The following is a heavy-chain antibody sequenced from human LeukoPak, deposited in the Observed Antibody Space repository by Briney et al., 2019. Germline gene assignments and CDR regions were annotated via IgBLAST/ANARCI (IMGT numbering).Heavy chain of an antibody. CDR1: GFTFSTYV. V-gene: IGHV3-64D*06. CDR2: ISSNGDST. Sequence: GGSLRLSCSVSGFTFSTYVMHWVRQAPGKGLEYVSAISSNGDSTYYADSVKGRFTISRDNSKDTLYLQMSSLRADDTAVYYCVRGTDYWGQGTLVTVSS. CDR3: VRGTDY. J-gene: IGHJ4*02.